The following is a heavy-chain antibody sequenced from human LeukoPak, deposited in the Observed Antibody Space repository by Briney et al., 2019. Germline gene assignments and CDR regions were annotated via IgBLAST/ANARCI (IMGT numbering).Heavy chain of an antibody. V-gene: IGHV4-39*01. D-gene: IGHD3-3*01. J-gene: IGHJ3*02. Sequence: PSETLSLTCTVSGGSISSSSYYWGWIRQPPGKGLEWIGSIYYSGSTYYNPSLKSRVTISVDTSKNQFSLKLSSVTAADTAVYYCARHRRITILGVVTTTLNAFDIWGQGTMVTVSS. CDR1: GGSISSSSYY. CDR3: ARHRRITILGVVTTTLNAFDI. CDR2: IYYSGST.